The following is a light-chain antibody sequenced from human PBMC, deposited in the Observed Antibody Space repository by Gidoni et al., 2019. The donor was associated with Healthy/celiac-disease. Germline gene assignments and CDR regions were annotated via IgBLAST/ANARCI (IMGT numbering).Light chain of an antibody. V-gene: IGLV1-40*01. Sequence: QSVLTQPPSVSGAPGQRVTISCTGSSSNIGAGYDVHWYQQLPGTAPKLLIYGNSHRPSGVPDRFSGSKSGTSASLAITGLQAEDEADYYCQSYDSSLSGHNYVFGTGTKVTVL. J-gene: IGLJ1*01. CDR1: SSNIGAGYD. CDR3: QSYDSSLSGHNYV. CDR2: GNS.